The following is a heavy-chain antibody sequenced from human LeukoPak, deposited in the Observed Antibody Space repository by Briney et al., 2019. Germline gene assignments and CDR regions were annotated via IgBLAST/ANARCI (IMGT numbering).Heavy chain of an antibody. J-gene: IGHJ4*02. D-gene: IGHD5-18*01. V-gene: IGHV2-70*11. CDR1: GFSLSTSGMC. CDR2: IDWDDDK. Sequence: RASGPTLVNPTQTLTLTCTFSGFSLSTSGMCVSWIRQPPGKALEWLARIDWDDDKYYSTSLKTRLTISKDTSKNQVVLTMTNMDPVDTATYYCARNFVDTAMVVPPDYWGQGTLVTVSS. CDR3: ARNFVDTAMVVPPDY.